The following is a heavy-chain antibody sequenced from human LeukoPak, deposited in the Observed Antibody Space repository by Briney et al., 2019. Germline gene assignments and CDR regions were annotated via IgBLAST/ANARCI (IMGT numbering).Heavy chain of an antibody. Sequence: GGSLRLSCAASGFTFSRYEMNWVRQAPGKGLEWVSYISGSGDTLYYADSVKGRFTISRDNSKNSLYLQMNSLRAEDTAVYYCARGLGPGPYFDYWGQGTLVTVSS. CDR2: ISGSGDTL. CDR3: ARGLGPGPYFDY. CDR1: GFTFSRYE. D-gene: IGHD1-14*01. V-gene: IGHV3-48*03. J-gene: IGHJ4*02.